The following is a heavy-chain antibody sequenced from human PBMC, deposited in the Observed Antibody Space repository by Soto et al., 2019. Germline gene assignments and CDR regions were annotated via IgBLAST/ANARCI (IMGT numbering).Heavy chain of an antibody. CDR3: ARRGPGGGYGMDV. Sequence: GAALKISCKGSGYSYTSYWIGWVRQMPGKGLEWMGIIYPGDSDTRYSPSFQGQVTISADKSISTAYLQWSSLKASDTAMYYCARRGPGGGYGMDVWGQGTTVTVSS. D-gene: IGHD3-16*01. V-gene: IGHV5-51*01. CDR1: GYSYTSYW. CDR2: IYPGDSDT. J-gene: IGHJ6*02.